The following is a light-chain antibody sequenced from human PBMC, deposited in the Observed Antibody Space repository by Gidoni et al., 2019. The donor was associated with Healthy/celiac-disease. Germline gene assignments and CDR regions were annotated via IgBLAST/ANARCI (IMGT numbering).Light chain of an antibody. V-gene: IGKV2D-29*01. Sequence: DIVRTQTHHSLSVNHGQQASISCKSRQSLLHSDGKTYLYWYLQKPGQPQQLLIYEVANRFAGVPYRFRGSGAGGEFTLKISRVEAEDVWVYYCMQSLQLRFTFGQXTRLEIK. J-gene: IGKJ5*01. CDR3: MQSLQLRFT. CDR2: EVA. CDR1: QSLLHSDGKTY.